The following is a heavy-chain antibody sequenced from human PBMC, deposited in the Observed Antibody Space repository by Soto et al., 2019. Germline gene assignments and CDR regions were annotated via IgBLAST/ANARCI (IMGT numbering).Heavy chain of an antibody. CDR1: GGYISSSSYY. Sequence: PSETLSLTCTVSGGYISSSSYYWGWISQPPGKGLERIGSIYYSGSNYYNPSIKSRVTISVDRSKNQFSLKLSSVTAADTAVYYCARHVSIEQWRINYYYYGMDVWGQGTTVTVSS. CDR3: ARHVSIEQWRINYYYYGMDV. D-gene: IGHD6-19*01. J-gene: IGHJ6*02. V-gene: IGHV4-39*01. CDR2: IYYSGSN.